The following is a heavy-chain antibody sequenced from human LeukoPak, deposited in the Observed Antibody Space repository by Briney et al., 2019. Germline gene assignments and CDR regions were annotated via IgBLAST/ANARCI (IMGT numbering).Heavy chain of an antibody. V-gene: IGHV3-23*01. Sequence: GGSLRLSCATSGFPFETTAMSWVRQAPGKGLEWVATIGNTETFYADSVTGRFTISRDNSKNTVNLQMNRLRVEDTAIYYCAKDWIQFNRVFDCFDSWGQGTLVTVSS. CDR2: IGNTET. J-gene: IGHJ4*02. CDR3: AKDWIQFNRVFDCFDS. CDR1: GFPFETTA. D-gene: IGHD5-18*01.